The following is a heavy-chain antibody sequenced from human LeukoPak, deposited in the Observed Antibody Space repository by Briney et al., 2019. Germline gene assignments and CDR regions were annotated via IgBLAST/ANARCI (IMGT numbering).Heavy chain of an antibody. D-gene: IGHD3-10*01. CDR2: IYYSGST. CDR3: AREYYYGSGSYGVDYYYYMDV. Sequence: SETLSLTCTVSGGSISSYYWSWIRQPPGKGLEWIGYIYYSGSTNYNPSLKSRVTISVDTSKNQFSLKLSSVTAADTAVYYCAREYYYGSGSYGVDYYYYMDVWGKGTTVTVSS. J-gene: IGHJ6*03. CDR1: GGSISSYY. V-gene: IGHV4-59*01.